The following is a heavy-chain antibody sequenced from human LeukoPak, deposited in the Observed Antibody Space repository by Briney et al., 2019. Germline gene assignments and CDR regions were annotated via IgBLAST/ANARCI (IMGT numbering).Heavy chain of an antibody. CDR2: IYYSGST. CDR1: GGSISDIINY. Sequence: PSETLSLTCTVSGGSISDIINYWGWIRQPPGKGLEWIGSIYYSGSTYYNPSLKSRVTISVDTSKNQFSLKLSSVTAADTAVYYCARERAGELDYWGQGTLVTVSS. V-gene: IGHV4-39*07. CDR3: ARERAGELDY. J-gene: IGHJ4*02. D-gene: IGHD7-27*01.